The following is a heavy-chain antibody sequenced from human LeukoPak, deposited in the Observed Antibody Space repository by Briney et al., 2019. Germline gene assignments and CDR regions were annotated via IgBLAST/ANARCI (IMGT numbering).Heavy chain of an antibody. CDR1: GGSISSSHW. D-gene: IGHD6-25*01. CDR2: IYQSGST. J-gene: IGHJ4*02. CDR3: ARGGIAAGEYYFDY. V-gene: IGHV4-4*02. Sequence: SETLSLTCAVSGGSISSSHWWSWVRQPPGKGLEWIGEIYQSGSTNYNPSLKSRVTILVDKSKNQFSLNLSSVTGADTAVYYCARGGIAAGEYYFDYWGQGTLVTVSS.